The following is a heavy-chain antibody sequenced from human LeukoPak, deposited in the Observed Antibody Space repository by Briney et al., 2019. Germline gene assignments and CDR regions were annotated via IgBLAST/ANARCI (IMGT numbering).Heavy chain of an antibody. CDR3: ARGLRGRVHDNNKRGLFDP. J-gene: IGHJ5*02. Sequence: GASVKVSCKASRYTFSRYYMHWVRQAPGQGVEWLGIINPRGGSTSYAQKFQGRFTMTRDTSTTTVYMDLSSLRSEETAMYYWARGLRGRVHDNNKRGLFDPWGQGTLVTVSS. V-gene: IGHV1-46*01. CDR2: INPRGGST. D-gene: IGHD3-22*01. CDR1: RYTFSRYY.